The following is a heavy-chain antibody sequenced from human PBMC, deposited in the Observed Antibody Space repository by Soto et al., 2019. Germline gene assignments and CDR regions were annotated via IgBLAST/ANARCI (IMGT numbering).Heavy chain of an antibody. CDR1: GFTFSSFD. J-gene: IGHJ4*02. CDR2: IHRASTYI. V-gene: IGHV3-21*06. Sequence: GGSLRLSCATSGFTFSSFDMDWVRQAPGKGLEWVSSIHRASTYIYYADSVRGRFTISRDNAKSSLYLQMNSLTVEDTAVYYCARRAVTTYHFFDYWGREXWSPSPQ. CDR3: ARRAVTTYHFFDY. D-gene: IGHD4-17*01.